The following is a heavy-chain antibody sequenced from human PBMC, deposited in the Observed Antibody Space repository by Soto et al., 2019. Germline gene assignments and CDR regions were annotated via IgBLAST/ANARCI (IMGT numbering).Heavy chain of an antibody. CDR2: IRSTAYGGTT. V-gene: IGHV3-49*02. CDR3: TRGVYYDFWSVFFYWF. J-gene: IGHJ5*01. D-gene: IGHD3-3*01. Sequence: QAPWEGVEWLGFIRSTAYGGTTEYAASVKGRFTISRDDSKSIAYLQMNSLKTEDTAVYYCTRGVYYDFWSVFFYWF.